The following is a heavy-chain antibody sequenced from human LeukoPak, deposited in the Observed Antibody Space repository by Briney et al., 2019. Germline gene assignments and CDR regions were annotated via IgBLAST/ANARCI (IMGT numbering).Heavy chain of an antibody. CDR3: ARGWIQLSTFDY. J-gene: IGHJ4*02. CDR1: GGSFSSGGYY. D-gene: IGHD5-18*01. V-gene: IGHV4-31*03. CDR2: IYYSGST. Sequence: PSQTLSLTCTVSGGSFSSGGYYWSWISQHPGKGLEWIGYIYYSGSTYYNPSLKSRVTISVDTSKNQFSLKLSSVTAADTAVYYCARGWIQLSTFDYWGQGTLVTVSS.